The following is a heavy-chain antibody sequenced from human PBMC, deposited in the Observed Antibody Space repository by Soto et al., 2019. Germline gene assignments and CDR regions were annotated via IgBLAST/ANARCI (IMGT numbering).Heavy chain of an antibody. V-gene: IGHV4-59*08. J-gene: IGHJ4*02. D-gene: IGHD3-10*01. CDR1: RPSIISYY. CDR3: ARHNYGSGSTYFDY. CDR2: IYYRGST. Sequence: PSETLSLTCTISRPSIISYYWSWIRQPPRKGLEWIGYIYYRGSTNYNPSLKSRVTISVDTSKNQFSLKLNSMTAADTAVYYCARHNYGSGSTYFDYWGQGTLVTVS.